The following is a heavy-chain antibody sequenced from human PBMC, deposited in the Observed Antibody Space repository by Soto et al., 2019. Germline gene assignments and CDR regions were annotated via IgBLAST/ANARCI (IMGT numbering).Heavy chain of an antibody. J-gene: IGHJ4*02. CDR3: AKGPLVNWNYFDY. V-gene: IGHV3-30*18. CDR1: GFTFSSYG. Sequence: QVQLVESGGGVVRPGRSLRLSCAASGFTFSSYGMHWVRQAPGKGLEWVAVISYDGSNKYYADSVKGRFTISRDNSKNTLYLQMNSLRAEDTAVYYCAKGPLVNWNYFDYWGQGTLVTVSS. CDR2: ISYDGSNK. D-gene: IGHD1-20*01.